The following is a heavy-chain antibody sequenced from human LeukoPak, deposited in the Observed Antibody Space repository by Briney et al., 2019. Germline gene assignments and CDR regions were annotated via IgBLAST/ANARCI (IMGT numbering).Heavy chain of an antibody. D-gene: IGHD6-19*01. CDR1: GGTFSSYA. Sequence: ASVKVSCKASGGTFSSYAISWVRQAPGQGLEWVGWISAYNGNTNYAQKLQGRVTMTTDTSTSTAYMELRSLRSDDTAVYYCARASSLPKVAGTGDYWGQGTLVTVSS. V-gene: IGHV1-18*01. J-gene: IGHJ4*02. CDR3: ARASSLPKVAGTGDY. CDR2: ISAYNGNT.